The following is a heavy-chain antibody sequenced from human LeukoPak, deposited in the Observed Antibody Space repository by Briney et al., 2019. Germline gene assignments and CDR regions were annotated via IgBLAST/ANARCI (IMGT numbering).Heavy chain of an antibody. Sequence: GGSLSLSCAASGFTFSNYWMSWVRQAPGKGLEWVANIKEDGSEKYYVDSVKGRFTISRDNARNSLYLRMNSLRAEDTAVYYCASGRQLGYWGQGTLVTVSS. CDR1: GFTFSNYW. CDR3: ASGRQLGY. V-gene: IGHV3-7*01. J-gene: IGHJ4*02. D-gene: IGHD6-13*01. CDR2: IKEDGSEK.